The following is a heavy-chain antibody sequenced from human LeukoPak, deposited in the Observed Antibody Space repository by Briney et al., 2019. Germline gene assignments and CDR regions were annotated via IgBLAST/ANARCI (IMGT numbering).Heavy chain of an antibody. CDR3: ARDRGDGYNSGILYFFDY. CDR1: GFTFSSYT. J-gene: IGHJ4*02. CDR2: IDSNKIYI. D-gene: IGHD5-24*01. V-gene: IGHV3-21*04. Sequence: PGGSLRLSCAASGFTFSSYTMHWVRQAPGKGLEWVASIDSNKIYIYYADSVKGRFTISRDNPKNSLYLQLNSLRAEDTAIYYCARDRGDGYNSGILYFFDYWGQGTLVTVSS.